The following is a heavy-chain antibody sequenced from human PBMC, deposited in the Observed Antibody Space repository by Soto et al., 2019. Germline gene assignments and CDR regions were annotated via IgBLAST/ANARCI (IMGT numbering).Heavy chain of an antibody. V-gene: IGHV5-51*01. CDR2: IYPGDSDT. Sequence: PVESLKLSCNGSGYTFTNYWIGWVRQMPGKGLEWMGIIYPGDSDTKYNPSFQGQVTISADKSITTTYLQWSSLKASDTAIYYCAASIFYYGMDVWGQGTTVTVSS. CDR1: GYTFTNYW. CDR3: AASIFYYGMDV. J-gene: IGHJ6*02.